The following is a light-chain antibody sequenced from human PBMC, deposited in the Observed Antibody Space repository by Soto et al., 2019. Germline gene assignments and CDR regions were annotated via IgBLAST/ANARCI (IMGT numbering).Light chain of an antibody. V-gene: IGKV1-9*01. CDR3: QQYNSYS. J-gene: IGKJ1*01. CDR1: QVIGIY. Sequence: DIQLTQSPSFLSASVGDSVTITCRASQVIGIYLAWYQQKPGKAPKLLISAASTLQTGVPSRFSGSGSGTEFTLTISSLQPDDFATYYCQQYNSYSFGQGTKVDIK. CDR2: AAS.